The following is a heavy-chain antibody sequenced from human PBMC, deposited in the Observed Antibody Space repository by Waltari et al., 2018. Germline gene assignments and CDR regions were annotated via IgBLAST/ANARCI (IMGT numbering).Heavy chain of an antibody. CDR1: GGSLRGYH. CDR3: ARVVGYYYYYMDV. Sequence: QVQLQQWGAGLLKPSETLSLTCDVSGGSLRGYHWTWIRQPPGKGLEWIGEINDSGRTTYNPSLESRVTVSIDTANNQFSLRVWSVTAADTAVYYCARVVGYYYYYMDVWGKGTTVTISS. J-gene: IGHJ6*03. V-gene: IGHV4-34*02. CDR2: INDSGRT.